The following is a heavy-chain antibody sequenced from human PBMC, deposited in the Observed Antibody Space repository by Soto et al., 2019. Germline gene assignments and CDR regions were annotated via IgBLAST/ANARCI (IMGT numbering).Heavy chain of an antibody. Sequence: QVQLQESGPGLVKPSETLSLTCTVSGGSISRYHWNLIRQPPGKGLEWIGYISYTGSTTYNPSLKSRVTISVDTSKNQFSLKLSSVTAADTAVYFCARLGDISAAFDIWGQGTLVTVSA. CDR3: ARLGDISAAFDI. D-gene: IGHD3-10*01. J-gene: IGHJ3*02. V-gene: IGHV4-59*08. CDR1: GGSISRYH. CDR2: ISYTGST.